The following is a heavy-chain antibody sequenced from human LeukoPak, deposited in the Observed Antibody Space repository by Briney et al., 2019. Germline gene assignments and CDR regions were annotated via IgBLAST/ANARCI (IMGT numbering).Heavy chain of an antibody. CDR2: IYHSGST. Sequence: SQTLSLTCTVSGGSISSGDYYWSWIRQPPGKGLEWIGYIYHSGSTYYNPSLKSRVTISVDRSKNQFSLKLSSVTAADTAVYYCARGYDSSGYYISATDALDIWGQGTMVTVSS. J-gene: IGHJ3*02. CDR1: GGSISSGDYY. CDR3: ARGYDSSGYYISATDALDI. D-gene: IGHD3-22*01. V-gene: IGHV4-30-2*01.